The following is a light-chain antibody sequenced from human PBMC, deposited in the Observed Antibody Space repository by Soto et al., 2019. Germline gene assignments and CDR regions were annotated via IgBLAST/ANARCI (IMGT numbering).Light chain of an antibody. J-gene: IGKJ1*01. CDR3: QQRSNWPRT. CDR2: GAS. V-gene: IGKV3-15*01. Sequence: ERAMTQSPATLSVSPGERVTLSCRASQSVSSNLAWYQHKPGQAPRLLIYGASTRATGIPARFSGSGSGTDFTLTISSLEPEDFAVYYCQQRSNWPRTFGQGTKVDIK. CDR1: QSVSSN.